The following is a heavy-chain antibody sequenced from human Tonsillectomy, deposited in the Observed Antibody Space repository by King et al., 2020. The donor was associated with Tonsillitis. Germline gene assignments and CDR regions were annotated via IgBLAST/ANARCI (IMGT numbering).Heavy chain of an antibody. Sequence: VRQAPGQGLEWMGGIIPILGIANYAQKFQGRVTITADKSTSTAYMELSSLRSEDTAVYYCARGESHYDILTGYLDYWGKGSRVTVSS. J-gene: IGHJ4*02. D-gene: IGHD3-9*01. V-gene: IGHV1-69*10. CDR2: IIPILGIA. CDR3: ARGESHYDILTGYLDY.